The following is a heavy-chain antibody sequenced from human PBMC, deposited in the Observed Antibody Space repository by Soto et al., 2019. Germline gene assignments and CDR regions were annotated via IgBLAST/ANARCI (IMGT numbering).Heavy chain of an antibody. D-gene: IGHD5-18*01. J-gene: IGHJ6*04. V-gene: IGHV2-5*01. CDR1: GFSLSTTGEG. Sequence: QITLKEAGPTLVKPTQTLTLTCTFSGFSLSTTGEGVFWIRQPPGKAPEWLALVHWNDDKRYSPSLRPRLTIRKDISRNQVVLSLTNLDPVDTGTYSCAHRRLGYPIPDYNGLAVWGKGTTFLVSS. CDR2: VHWNDDK. CDR3: AHRRLGYPIPDYNGLAV.